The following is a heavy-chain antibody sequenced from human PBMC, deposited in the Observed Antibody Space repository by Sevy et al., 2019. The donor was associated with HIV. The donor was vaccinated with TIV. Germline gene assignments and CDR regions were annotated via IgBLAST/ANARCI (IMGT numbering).Heavy chain of an antibody. Sequence: GGSLRLSCAASGFTFDSYAMHWVRQVAGKGLEWVSTISGSGYATYYADSVKGRFIISRDNSQNTVYLQMNSLRVDDTAVYYCAKGYCSGGSCPRDYYYYGMDAWGQGTTVTVSS. CDR3: AKGYCSGGSCPRDYYYYGMDA. D-gene: IGHD2-15*01. CDR2: ISGSGYAT. V-gene: IGHV3-23*01. J-gene: IGHJ6*02. CDR1: GFTFDSYA.